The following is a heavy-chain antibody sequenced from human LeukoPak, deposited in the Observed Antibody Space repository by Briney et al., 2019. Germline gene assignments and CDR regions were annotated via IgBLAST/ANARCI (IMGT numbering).Heavy chain of an antibody. D-gene: IGHD1-20*01. Sequence: QSGGSLRLSCAASGFTFSNYMMHWVRQAPGKGLVWVSRIKSDGITITYADSVKGRFTISRDNAKNTLYLQMSSLRAEDTAVYYCLRDLNWSLDQWGQGTLVTVSS. CDR1: GFTFSNYM. J-gene: IGHJ4*02. CDR3: LRDLNWSLDQ. V-gene: IGHV3-74*01. CDR2: IKSDGITI.